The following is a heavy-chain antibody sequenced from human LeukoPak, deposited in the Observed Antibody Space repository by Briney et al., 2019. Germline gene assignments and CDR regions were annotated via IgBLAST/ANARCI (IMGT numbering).Heavy chain of an antibody. Sequence: GGSLRLSCAASGFIFSTYAMSWVRQAPGKGLEWVSVIYSGGSTYYADSVKGRFTISRDNSKNTLYLQMNSLRAEDTAVYYCARAGSSAWYYFDYWGQGTLVTVSS. D-gene: IGHD6-19*01. CDR1: GFIFSTYA. CDR3: ARAGSSAWYYFDY. J-gene: IGHJ4*02. V-gene: IGHV3-66*01. CDR2: IYSGGST.